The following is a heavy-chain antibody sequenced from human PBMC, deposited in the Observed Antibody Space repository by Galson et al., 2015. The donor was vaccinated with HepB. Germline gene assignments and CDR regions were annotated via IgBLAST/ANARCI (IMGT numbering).Heavy chain of an antibody. D-gene: IGHD5-24*01. Sequence: QSGAEPKKPGASAKVSCKASGYTLTPYYIHWVRQAPGQGLEWMGMINPSGGSTTYAQKFQGRVTMTRDTSTSTVYMELSSLRSEDTAVYFCARDLIGYINFWGQGTLVTVSS. CDR2: INPSGGST. CDR3: ARDLIGYINF. V-gene: IGHV1-46*01. J-gene: IGHJ4*02. CDR1: GYTLTPYY.